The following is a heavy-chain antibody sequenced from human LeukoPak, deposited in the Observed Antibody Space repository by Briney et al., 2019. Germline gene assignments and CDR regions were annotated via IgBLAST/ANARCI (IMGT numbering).Heavy chain of an antibody. V-gene: IGHV3-21*01. CDR2: ISSSTYI. CDR3: ARDGAAGGHGVPQT. Sequence: GGSLRLSCAASGFTFSSYNMNWVRQAPGKGLEWVSSISSSTYIYYADSVKGRFTISRDNAKNSLYLQMNSLRADDTALYYCARDGAAGGHGVPQTWGQGTLVTVSS. J-gene: IGHJ5*02. CDR1: GFTFSSYN. D-gene: IGHD4-17*01.